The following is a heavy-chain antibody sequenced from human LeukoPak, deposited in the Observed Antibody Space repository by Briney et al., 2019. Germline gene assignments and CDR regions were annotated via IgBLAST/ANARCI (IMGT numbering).Heavy chain of an antibody. CDR2: IFYYGKR. CDR1: GGSISRSNYY. CDR3: ARSPRDDRYSSGWYGY. Sequence: SETLSLTCTVSGGSISRSNYYWGWIRQPPGKGLEWIATIFYYGKRYYNPSLQSRVTISLDTSKNQFSLKLSSVTAADTAVYYCARSPRDDRYSSGWYGYWGQGTLVTVSS. V-gene: IGHV4-39*01. D-gene: IGHD6-19*01. J-gene: IGHJ4*02.